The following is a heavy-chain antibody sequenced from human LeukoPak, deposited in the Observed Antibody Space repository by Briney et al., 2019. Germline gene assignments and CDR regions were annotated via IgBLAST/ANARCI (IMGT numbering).Heavy chain of an antibody. CDR3: ARSGSGDYDILTGYYGYYYYYYMDV. D-gene: IGHD3-9*01. Sequence: GGSLRLSCAASGFTFSSYGMSWVRQAPGKGLEWVSAISGSGGSTYYADSVKGRFAISRDNAKNSLYLQMNSLRAEDTAVYYCARSGSGDYDILTGYYGYYYYYYMDVWGKGTTVTVSS. J-gene: IGHJ6*03. CDR1: GFTFSSYG. CDR2: ISGSGGST. V-gene: IGHV3-23*01.